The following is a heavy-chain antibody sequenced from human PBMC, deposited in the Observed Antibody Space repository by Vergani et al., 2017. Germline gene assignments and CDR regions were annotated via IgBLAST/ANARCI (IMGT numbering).Heavy chain of an antibody. D-gene: IGHD6-13*01. Sequence: QVQLVQSGAEVKKPGSSVKVSCKASGGTFSSYAISWVRQAPGQGLEWMGRIIPIFGTANYAQKFQGRVTITADESTSTAYMELSSLRSEDTAVYYCARGLSIAAAGTFGDWFDPWGQGTLVTVSS. CDR1: GGTFSSYA. CDR2: IIPIFGTA. CDR3: ARGLSIAAAGTFGDWFDP. V-gene: IGHV1-69*18. J-gene: IGHJ5*02.